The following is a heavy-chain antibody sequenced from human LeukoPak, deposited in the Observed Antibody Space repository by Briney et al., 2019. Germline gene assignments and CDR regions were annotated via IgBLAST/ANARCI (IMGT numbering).Heavy chain of an antibody. D-gene: IGHD6-13*01. CDR3: ARDPVPYSSSWYGPYGMDV. CDR2: IYHSGST. Sequence: SETLSLTCAVSGGSISSSNWWSWVRQPPGKGLEWIGEIYHSGSTNYNPSLKSRVTISVDKSKNQFSLKLSSVTAADTAVYYCARDPVPYSSSWYGPYGMDVWGQGTTVTVSS. J-gene: IGHJ6*02. V-gene: IGHV4-4*02. CDR1: GGSISSSNW.